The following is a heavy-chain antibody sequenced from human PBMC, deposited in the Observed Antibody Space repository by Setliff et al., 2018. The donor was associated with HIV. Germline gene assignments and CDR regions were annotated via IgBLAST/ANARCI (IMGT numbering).Heavy chain of an antibody. CDR1: GFTFSTYS. CDR3: AKDLPYYYGMDV. J-gene: IGHJ6*02. Sequence: GGSLRLSCEASGFTFSTYSMNWVRQAPGKGLEWVSGISGNGGSAYYADSVKGRFTISRDNSKNTLYVQMNSLRAADTAVYYCAKDLPYYYGMDVWGQGTTVTVSS. CDR2: ISGNGGSA. V-gene: IGHV3-23*01.